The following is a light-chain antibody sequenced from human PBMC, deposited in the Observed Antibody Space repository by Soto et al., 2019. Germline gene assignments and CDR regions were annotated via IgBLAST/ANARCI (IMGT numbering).Light chain of an antibody. CDR1: SSDVGGYNY. CDR3: SSYTSRSTLV. J-gene: IGLJ1*01. V-gene: IGLV2-14*01. Sequence: QSVLTQPASVSGSPGQSITISCTGTSSDVGGYNYVSWYQQHPGKAPKLMIHEVTNRPSGVSNRFSGSKSGNTASLTISGLQAEDEADYYCSSYTSRSTLVFGTGTKSPS. CDR2: EVT.